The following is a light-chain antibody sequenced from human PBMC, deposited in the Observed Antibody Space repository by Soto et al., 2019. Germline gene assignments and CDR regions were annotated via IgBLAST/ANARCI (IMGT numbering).Light chain of an antibody. CDR2: DAS. CDR1: QSVSSY. J-gene: IGKJ3*01. Sequence: EIVLTQSPATLSLSPGERATLSCRASQSVSSYLAWYQQKPGQAPRLLIYDASNRATGIPARFSGSGSGTDFTLTISSLEPEDFAVYYCQQRSNADVTFGPGTKVDIK. V-gene: IGKV3-11*01. CDR3: QQRSNADVT.